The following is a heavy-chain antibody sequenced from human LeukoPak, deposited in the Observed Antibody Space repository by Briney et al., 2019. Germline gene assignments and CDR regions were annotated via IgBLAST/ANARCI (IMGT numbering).Heavy chain of an antibody. D-gene: IGHD1-14*01. Sequence: PSETLSLTCTVSGGSISSSNYYWGWIRQPPGKGLEWIGSIYYSGSTYYNPSLKSRVTISVDTSKNHFSLKLSSVTAADTAVFYCASINRHPGYFDYWGQGTLVTVSS. CDR3: ASINRHPGYFDY. V-gene: IGHV4-39*02. CDR1: GGSISSSNYY. J-gene: IGHJ4*02. CDR2: IYYSGST.